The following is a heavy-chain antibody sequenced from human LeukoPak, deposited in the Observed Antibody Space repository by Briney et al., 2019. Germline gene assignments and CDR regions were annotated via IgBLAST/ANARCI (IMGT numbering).Heavy chain of an antibody. V-gene: IGHV3-23*01. CDR1: GFTFSSYA. CDR3: AKDPQGYDFWSGYYGYYFDY. CDR2: ISGSGGST. J-gene: IGHJ4*02. Sequence: RGSLRLSCAASGFTFSSYAMSWVRQAPGKGLEWVSAISGSGGSTYYADSVKGRFTISRDNSKNTLYLQMNSLRAEDTAVYYCAKDPQGYDFWSGYYGYYFDYWGQGTLVTVSS. D-gene: IGHD3-3*01.